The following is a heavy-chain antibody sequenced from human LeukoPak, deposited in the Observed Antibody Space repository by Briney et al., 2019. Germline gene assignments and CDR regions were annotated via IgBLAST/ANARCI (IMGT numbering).Heavy chain of an antibody. D-gene: IGHD3-22*01. CDR3: ARDRPKAYYYDSSGYAL. J-gene: IGHJ4*02. CDR2: ISSSSSYI. CDR1: GFTFSSYS. Sequence: PGGSLRLSCAASGFTFSSYSMNWVRQAPGKGLEWVSSISSSSSYIYYADSVKGRFTISRDNAKNSLYLQMNSLRAEDTAVYYCARDRPKAYYYDSSGYALWGQGTLVTVSS. V-gene: IGHV3-21*01.